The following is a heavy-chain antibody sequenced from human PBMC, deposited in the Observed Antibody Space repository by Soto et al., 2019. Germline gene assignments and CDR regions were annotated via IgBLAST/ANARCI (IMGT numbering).Heavy chain of an antibody. CDR2: IYSSGST. V-gene: IGHV4-31*03. D-gene: IGHD2-21*02. CDR1: GGSISSGGYY. J-gene: IGHJ4*02. CDR3: ARRYGGNSGDY. Sequence: QVQLQESGQGLVKPSQTLSLTCTVSGGSISSGGYYWSWIRQHPGKGPEWIGYIYSSGSTYYNPSLKSRVTIPLDTCKNQFSLKLSSVTAADTALYYCARRYGGNSGDYWGQGTLVTVSS.